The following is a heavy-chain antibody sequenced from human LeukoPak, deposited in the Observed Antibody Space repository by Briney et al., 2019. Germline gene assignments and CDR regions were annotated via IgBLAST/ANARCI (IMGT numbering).Heavy chain of an antibody. V-gene: IGHV1-46*01. CDR2: INPSGGST. D-gene: IGHD5-12*01. J-gene: IGHJ4*02. CDR1: GYTFTSYY. Sequence: ASVKVSCKASGYTFTSYYMHWVRQAPGQGLEWMGIINPSGGSTSYAQKFQGRVTMTRDTSTSTVYMELSSLRSEDTAVYYCARDGASGYDWVAGSLDYWGQGTLVTVSS. CDR3: ARDGASGYDWVAGSLDY.